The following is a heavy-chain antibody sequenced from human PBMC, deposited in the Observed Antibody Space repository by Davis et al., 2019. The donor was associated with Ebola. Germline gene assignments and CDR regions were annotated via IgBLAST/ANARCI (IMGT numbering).Heavy chain of an antibody. V-gene: IGHV1-69*13. CDR1: GDTFTGNA. Sequence: AASVKVSCKASGDTFTGNAISWVRQAPGHGLEWMGAITPVFGTPNYAQRFQGRVTITADASTSTAYMELSSLTSDDTAIYYCARDVTSIYSSYYFEFWGQGTLVTVSS. CDR2: ITPVFGTP. D-gene: IGHD5-18*01. J-gene: IGHJ4*02. CDR3: ARDVTSIYSSYYFEF.